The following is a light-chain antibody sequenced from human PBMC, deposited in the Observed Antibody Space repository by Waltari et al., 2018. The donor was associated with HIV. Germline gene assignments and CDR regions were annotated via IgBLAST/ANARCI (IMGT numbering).Light chain of an antibody. CDR3: QQYGDSLT. CDR1: QTVSSSY. CDR2: AAY. Sequence: EIVLTQSPGTLSLSPGERATLSCRASQTVSSSYFAWYQQKPGQAPRHLIYAAYSRASGVPDRFSGGGSGTDFTLTISSLEPEDFAVYYCQQYGDSLTFGQGTKVEIK. V-gene: IGKV3-20*01. J-gene: IGKJ2*01.